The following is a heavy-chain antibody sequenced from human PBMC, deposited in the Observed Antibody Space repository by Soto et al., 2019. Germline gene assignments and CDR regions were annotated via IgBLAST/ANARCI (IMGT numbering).Heavy chain of an antibody. J-gene: IGHJ5*02. CDR1: GYTFTSYG. Sequence: QVQLVQSGAEVKKPGASVKVSCKASGYTFTSYGISWVRQAPGQGLEWMGWISAYNGNTNYAQKLQGRVTMTTDTATSTADMELRSLRSDDTAVYYCASVVRGVRGPNWFDPWGQGTLVTVSS. V-gene: IGHV1-18*01. D-gene: IGHD3-10*01. CDR2: ISAYNGNT. CDR3: ASVVRGVRGPNWFDP.